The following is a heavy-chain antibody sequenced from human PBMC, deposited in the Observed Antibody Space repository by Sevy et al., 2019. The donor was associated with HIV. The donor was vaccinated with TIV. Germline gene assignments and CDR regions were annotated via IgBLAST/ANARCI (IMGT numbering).Heavy chain of an antibody. CDR3: GKVRGIGFGYYMDV. J-gene: IGHJ6*03. CDR2: ISGGGGST. Sequence: GGSLRLSCAVSGFTFSSYAMSWVRQAPGKGLEWVSGISGGGGSTYYPDSVKGRITISRDNSKNTLYLQMNSLRAEDTAVYYCGKVRGIGFGYYMDVWGKGTTVTVSS. CDR1: GFTFSSYA. D-gene: IGHD3-16*01. V-gene: IGHV3-23*01.